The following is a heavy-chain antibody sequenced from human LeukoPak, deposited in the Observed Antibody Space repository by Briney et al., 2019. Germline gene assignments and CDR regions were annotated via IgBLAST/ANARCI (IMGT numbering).Heavy chain of an antibody. J-gene: IGHJ4*02. D-gene: IGHD3-10*01. CDR3: ARERDYYVSASCDY. CDR2: INPNSGGT. V-gene: IGHV1-2*02. CDR1: GYTFTGYY. Sequence: ASVKVSCKASGYTFTGYYMRWVRQAPGQGLEWMGWINPNSGGTNYAQKFQGRVTMTRDTSISTAYMELSRLRSDDTAVYYCARERDYYVSASCDYWGLGAQVTVSS.